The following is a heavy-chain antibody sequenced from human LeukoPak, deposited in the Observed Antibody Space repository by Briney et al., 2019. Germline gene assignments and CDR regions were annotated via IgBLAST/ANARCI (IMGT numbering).Heavy chain of an antibody. CDR2: ISYDGSNK. D-gene: IGHD3-10*01. CDR3: AKDWAVRGVRSMC. V-gene: IGHV3-30*18. CDR1: GFTFSSYG. J-gene: IGHJ4*02. Sequence: GRSLRLSCAASGFTFSSYGMHWVRQAPGKGLEWVAVISYDGSNKYYADSVKGRFTISRDSSKNTLYLQMNSLRAEDTAVYYCAKDWAVRGVRSMCWGQGTLVTVSS.